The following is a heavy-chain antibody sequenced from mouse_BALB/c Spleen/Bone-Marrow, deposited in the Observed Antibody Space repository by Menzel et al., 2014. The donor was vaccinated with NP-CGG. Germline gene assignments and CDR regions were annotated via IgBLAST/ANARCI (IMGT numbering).Heavy chain of an antibody. J-gene: IGHJ3*01. CDR2: IYPGNGNT. Sequence: QVQLQQPGAELARPGASVKLSCEASGYTFTDYYINWVRRRTGQGLEWIGEIYPGNGNTYYNEKFKGKATLTADKSSSTAYMQLSSLTSEDSAVYFCARGGYYRYDGFAYWGQGTLVTVSA. V-gene: IGHV1-77*01. CDR3: ARGGYYRYDGFAY. D-gene: IGHD2-14*01. CDR1: GYTFTDYY.